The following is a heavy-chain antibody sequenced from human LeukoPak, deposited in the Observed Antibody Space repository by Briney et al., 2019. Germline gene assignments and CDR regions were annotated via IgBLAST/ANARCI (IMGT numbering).Heavy chain of an antibody. CDR1: GYTFTSYG. D-gene: IGHD6-13*01. J-gene: IGHJ4*02. CDR3: ARAHRAAADLDY. CDR2: ISAYNGNT. V-gene: IGHV1-18*01. Sequence: ASVKVSCKASGYTFTSYGISWVRQAPGQGLEWMGWISAYNGNTNYAQKFQGRVTMTRDTSISTAYMELSRLRSDDTAVYYCARAHRAAADLDYWGQGTLVTVSS.